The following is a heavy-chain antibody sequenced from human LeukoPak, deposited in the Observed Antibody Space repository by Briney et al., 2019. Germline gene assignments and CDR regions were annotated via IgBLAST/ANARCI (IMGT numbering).Heavy chain of an antibody. CDR1: GFTLSSYR. CDR3: ARVIGVVSPGG. J-gene: IGHJ4*02. D-gene: IGHD3-3*01. CDR2: ISSSGSTI. Sequence: GGSLRLSCAASGFTLSSYRVNWVRQAPGKGLEWVSHISSSGSTIYYADSVKGRFTISRDNAKNSLYLQMNSLRAEDTAVYYCARVIGVVSPGGWGQGTLVTVSS. V-gene: IGHV3-48*04.